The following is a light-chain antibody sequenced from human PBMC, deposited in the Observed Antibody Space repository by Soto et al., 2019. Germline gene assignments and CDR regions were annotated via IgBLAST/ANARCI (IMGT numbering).Light chain of an antibody. CDR2: GAS. Sequence: EIVLTQSPGTLSLSPGERANLSCKASQSVCSSYLAWYQQKPGPAPRLLIYGASSRATGIPDRFSGSGSGTDFTLTISRLEPEDFAVYYCQQYGSSPPYTFGQGTKLEIK. CDR3: QQYGSSPPYT. CDR1: QSVCSSY. V-gene: IGKV3-20*01. J-gene: IGKJ2*01.